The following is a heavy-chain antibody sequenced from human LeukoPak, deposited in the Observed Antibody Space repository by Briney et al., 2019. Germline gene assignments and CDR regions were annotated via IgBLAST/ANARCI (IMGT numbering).Heavy chain of an antibody. V-gene: IGHV1-69*05. J-gene: IGHJ5*02. Sequence: VASVKVSCKASGGTFSSYAISWVRQAPGQGLEWMGRIIPIFGTANYAQKFQGRVTNTTDESTSTAYMELSSLRSEDTAVYYCARTKNSYTDINTAWFDPWGQGTLVTVSS. CDR2: IIPIFGTA. D-gene: IGHD2-15*01. CDR3: ARTKNSYTDINTAWFDP. CDR1: GGTFSSYA.